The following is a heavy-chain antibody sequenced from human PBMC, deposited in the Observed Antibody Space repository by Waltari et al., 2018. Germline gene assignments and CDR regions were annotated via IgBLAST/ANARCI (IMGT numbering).Heavy chain of an antibody. CDR2: IYYSGST. D-gene: IGHD3-3*01. CDR3: ARGLDWSGYYDGMDV. V-gene: IGHV4-59*01. J-gene: IGHJ6*02. Sequence: QVQLQESGPGLVKPSETLSLTCTVSGGSISSYYWSWIRQPPGKGLEWIGYIYYSGSTNYNPSLKSRVTISVDTSKNQFSLKLSSVTAADTAVYYCARGLDWSGYYDGMDVWGQGTTVTVSS. CDR1: GGSISSYY.